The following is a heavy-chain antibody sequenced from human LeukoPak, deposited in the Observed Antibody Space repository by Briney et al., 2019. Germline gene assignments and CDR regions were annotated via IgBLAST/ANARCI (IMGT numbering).Heavy chain of an antibody. CDR1: GYPVNNGYY. CDR2: LYHSDSV. CDR3: ARQGGGVVVPAALIY. J-gene: IGHJ4*02. V-gene: IGHV4-38-2*01. D-gene: IGHD2-2*01. Sequence: SETLSLTCAVSGYPVNNGYYWVWIRQPPGKGLEWIGSLYHSDSVYYNTALQSRVSMSVDTSKNQFSLKLSFVTAADTAVYYCARQGGGVVVPAALIYWGQGTLVTVSS.